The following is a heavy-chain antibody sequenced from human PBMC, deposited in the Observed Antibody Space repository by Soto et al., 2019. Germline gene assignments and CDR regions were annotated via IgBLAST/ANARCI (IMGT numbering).Heavy chain of an antibody. V-gene: IGHV4-31*03. J-gene: IGHJ4*02. D-gene: IGHD1-26*01. CDR1: GDSISSGGNY. CDR3: AGDRVRLWGFDY. Sequence: QVQLQESGPGLVKPSQTLSLTCTVSGDSISSGGNYWSWIRQYPGRGLEWIGHIYYGGNTHYNPSLKSRVTVSVDTSKNQFSLKLSSVPAADTAVYYCAGDRVRLWGFDYWGQGTLVTVSS. CDR2: IYYGGNT.